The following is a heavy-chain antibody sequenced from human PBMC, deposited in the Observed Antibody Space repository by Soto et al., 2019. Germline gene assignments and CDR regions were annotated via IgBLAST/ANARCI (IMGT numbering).Heavy chain of an antibody. D-gene: IGHD2-15*01. CDR1: GFTFSNAW. Sequence: GSLRLSCAASGFTFSNAWMNWVRQAPGKGLEWVGRIKSKTDGGTTDYAAPVKGRFTISRDDSKNTLYLQMNSLKTEDTAVYYCTTVVDCSGGSCSGSKSYYYYGMDVWGQGTTVTVSS. J-gene: IGHJ6*02. CDR2: IKSKTDGGTT. CDR3: TTVVDCSGGSCSGSKSYYYYGMDV. V-gene: IGHV3-15*07.